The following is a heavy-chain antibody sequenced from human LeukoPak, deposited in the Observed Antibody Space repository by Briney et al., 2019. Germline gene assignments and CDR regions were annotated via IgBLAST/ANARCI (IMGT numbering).Heavy chain of an antibody. V-gene: IGHV3-7*01. CDR1: GFTFRDYW. Sequence: PGGSLRLSCAASGFTFRDYWMTWVRQAAGKGLEWVASIEPDGSEKYYADSVKGRSTLSRDNVENSLYLQMNTLRVDDTAVYYCAQGHYHMDVGGHGTTVTVSS. J-gene: IGHJ6*02. CDR2: IEPDGSEK. CDR3: AQGHYHMDV.